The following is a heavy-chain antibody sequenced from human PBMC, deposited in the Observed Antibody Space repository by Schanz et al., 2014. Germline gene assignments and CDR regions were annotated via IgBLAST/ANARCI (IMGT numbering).Heavy chain of an antibody. V-gene: IGHV3-74*01. D-gene: IGHD4-4*01. Sequence: EVQLVESGGGLVQPGGSLRLSCAASGFTFSSYWMHWVRQAPGKGLVWISRINSDGSSASYADSVKGRFTISRDNSKNTVHLQMNSLRAEDTAVYFCAKDRWRATVMVDAFDIWGQGTKVTVSS. CDR1: GFTFSSYW. CDR3: AKDRWRATVMVDAFDI. CDR2: INSDGSSA. J-gene: IGHJ3*02.